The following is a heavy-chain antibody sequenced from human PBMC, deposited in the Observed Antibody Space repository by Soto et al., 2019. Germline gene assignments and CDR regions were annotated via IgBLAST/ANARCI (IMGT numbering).Heavy chain of an antibody. CDR1: GFTFSSYA. J-gene: IGHJ6*03. CDR2: ISGSGGST. Sequence: PGGSLRLSCAASGFTFSSYAMSWVRQAPGKGLEWVSAISGSGGSTYYADSVKGRFTISRDNSKNTLYLQMNSLRAEDTAVYYCAKMGVATISPYYMDVWGKGTTVTVSS. D-gene: IGHD5-12*01. V-gene: IGHV3-23*01. CDR3: AKMGVATISPYYMDV.